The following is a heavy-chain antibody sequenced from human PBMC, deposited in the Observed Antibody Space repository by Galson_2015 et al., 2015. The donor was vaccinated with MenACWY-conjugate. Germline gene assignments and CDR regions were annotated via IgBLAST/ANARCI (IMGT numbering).Heavy chain of an antibody. CDR3: AREGSSRYHSDYFCCAS. CDR1: GDSVSSHSAA. D-gene: IGHD3-22*01. J-gene: IGHJ5*02. CDR2: TYYRSQWHY. Sequence: CAISGDSVSSHSAAWNWTRQSPSRGFEWLGRTYYRSQWHYDYAVSVKGRMTINPDTSKNEISLQLHSVTPEDTAVYYCAREGSSRYHSDYFCCASWGQGTLVTVSS. V-gene: IGHV6-1*01.